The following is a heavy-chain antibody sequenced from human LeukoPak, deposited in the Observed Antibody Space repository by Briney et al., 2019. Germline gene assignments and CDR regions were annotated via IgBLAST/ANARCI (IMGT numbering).Heavy chain of an antibody. Sequence: SETLSLTCAVYGSFSDHSWSWVRQPPGKGLEWIGEIDEKRRTSYSPSLTSRVTMSVDTSKNQFSLKLSSVTAADTAVYFCARHGGPYSWYPYYYYYYMDVWGKGTSVTVSS. CDR2: IDEKRRT. V-gene: IGHV4-34*01. D-gene: IGHD2-15*01. J-gene: IGHJ6*03. CDR1: GSFSDHS. CDR3: ARHGGPYSWYPYYYYYYMDV.